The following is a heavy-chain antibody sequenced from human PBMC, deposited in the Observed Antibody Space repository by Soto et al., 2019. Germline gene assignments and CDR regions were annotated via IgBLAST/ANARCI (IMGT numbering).Heavy chain of an antibody. J-gene: IGHJ4*02. V-gene: IGHV3-66*01. D-gene: IGHD1-26*01. CDR2: IYSGGST. CDR1: GFTVSSNY. Sequence: VGSLRLSCAASGFTVSSNYMSWVRQAPGKGLEWVSVIYSGGSTYYADSVKGRFTISRDNSKNTLYLQMNSLRAEDTAVYYCARESIVGATNTFDYWGQGTLVTVSS. CDR3: ARESIVGATNTFDY.